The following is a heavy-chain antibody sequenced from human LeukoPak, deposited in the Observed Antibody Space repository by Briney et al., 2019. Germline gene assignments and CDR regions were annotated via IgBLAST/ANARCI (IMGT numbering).Heavy chain of an antibody. D-gene: IGHD5-18*01. CDR3: ARRGYSYGFKALDY. V-gene: IGHV4-34*01. CDR1: GGSFSGYY. CDR2: INHSGST. Sequence: SGTLSLTCAVYGGSFSGYYWSWIRQPPGKGLEWIGEINHSGSTNYNPSLKSRVTISVDTSKNQFSLKLSSVTAADTAVYYCARRGYSYGFKALDYWGQGTLVTVSS. J-gene: IGHJ4*02.